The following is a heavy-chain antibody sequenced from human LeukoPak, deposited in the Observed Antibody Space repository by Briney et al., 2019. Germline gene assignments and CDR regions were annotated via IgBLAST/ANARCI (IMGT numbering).Heavy chain of an antibody. V-gene: IGHV4-4*07. Sequence: SETLSLTCTVSGGSISSYYWSWIRQPAGKGLEWIGRIYTSGSTNYNPSLKSRVTMSVDTSKNQFSLKLSPVTAADTAVYYCARVGVVVVPAGGFDPWGQGTLVTVSS. CDR3: ARVGVVVVPAGGFDP. CDR2: IYTSGST. J-gene: IGHJ5*02. D-gene: IGHD2-2*01. CDR1: GGSISSYY.